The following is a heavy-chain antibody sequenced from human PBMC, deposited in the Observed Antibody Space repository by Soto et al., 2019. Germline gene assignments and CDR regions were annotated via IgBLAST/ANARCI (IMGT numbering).Heavy chain of an antibody. CDR2: ISDISNYI. CDR3: ARRGDTGMIPYWYFDL. J-gene: IGHJ2*01. D-gene: IGHD5-18*01. CDR1: GFSFRSYR. V-gene: IGHV3-21*01. Sequence: EVQLVESGGGLVKPGGSLRLSCAASGFSFRSYRMNWVRQAPGKGQEWVAPISDISNYIYYADSVKGRFTISRDNAENSLYLEMNSLRDEDTAVYYCARRGDTGMIPYWYFDLWGRGTRVTVSS.